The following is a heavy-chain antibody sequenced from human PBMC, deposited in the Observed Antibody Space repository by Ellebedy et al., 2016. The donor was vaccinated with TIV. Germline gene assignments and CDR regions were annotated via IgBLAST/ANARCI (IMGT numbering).Heavy chain of an antibody. V-gene: IGHV3-33*08. J-gene: IGHJ4*02. CDR3: ARDRYSGSYAYPDY. Sequence: PGGSLRLSCAASAFTFSSYAMHWVRQAPGKGLEWVAVIWYDGSNNSYADSVKGRFTISRDSSKNTLYLQMNSMRAEDQAVYYCARDRYSGSYAYPDYWGQGTLVTVSS. D-gene: IGHD1-26*01. CDR1: AFTFSSYA. CDR2: IWYDGSNN.